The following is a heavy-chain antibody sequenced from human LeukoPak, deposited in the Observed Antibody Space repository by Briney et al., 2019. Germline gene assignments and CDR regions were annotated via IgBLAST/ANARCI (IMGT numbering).Heavy chain of an antibody. CDR3: ARRMASTLGYCSSTSCYGAFDI. D-gene: IGHD2-2*01. Sequence: GASVRVSCTASGYTFTGYYMHWVRQAPGQGLEWMGWINPNSGGTNYAEKVQGRVTMTRDTSISTAYMELSRLRSDDTAVYYCARRMASTLGYCSSTSCYGAFDIWGQGTMVTVSS. CDR1: GYTFTGYY. V-gene: IGHV1-2*02. CDR2: INPNSGGT. J-gene: IGHJ3*02.